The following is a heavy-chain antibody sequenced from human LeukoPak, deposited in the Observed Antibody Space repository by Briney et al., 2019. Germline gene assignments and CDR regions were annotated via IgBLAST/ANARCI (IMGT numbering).Heavy chain of an antibody. Sequence: ASVKVSCKASGYTFTGYYMHWVRQAPGQGLEWMGWISAYNGNTNYAQKLQGRVTMTTDTSTSTAYMELRSLRSDDTAVYYCARVFDYYYYYMDVWGKGTTVTVSS. CDR2: ISAYNGNT. J-gene: IGHJ6*03. CDR1: GYTFTGYY. V-gene: IGHV1-18*04. CDR3: ARVFDYYYYYMDV.